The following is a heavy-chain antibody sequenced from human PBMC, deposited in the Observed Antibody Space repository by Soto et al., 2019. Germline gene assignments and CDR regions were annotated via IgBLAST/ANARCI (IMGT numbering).Heavy chain of an antibody. CDR1: GYTFTSYA. V-gene: IGHV1-3*01. CDR3: ARDQGYCSSTSCYVSGDY. D-gene: IGHD2-2*01. CDR2: INAGNGNT. J-gene: IGHJ4*02. Sequence: ASVKVSCKASGYTFTSYAMHWVRQAPGQWLEWMGWINAGNGNTKYSQKFQGRVTITRDTSASTAYMELSSLRSEDTAVYYCARDQGYCSSTSCYVSGDYWGQGTLVTVSS.